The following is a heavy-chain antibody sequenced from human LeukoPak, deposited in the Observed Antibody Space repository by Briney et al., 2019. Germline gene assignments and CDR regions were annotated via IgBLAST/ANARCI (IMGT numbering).Heavy chain of an antibody. Sequence: GESLKISCKGSGYSFTSYWISWVRQMPGKGLEWMGRIDPSDSYTNYSPSFQGHVTISADKSISTAYLQWSSLKASDTAMYYCARIGYYYDSSGSLGGDYWGQGTLVTVSS. J-gene: IGHJ4*02. CDR2: IDPSDSYT. D-gene: IGHD3-22*01. CDR3: ARIGYYYDSSGSLGGDY. CDR1: GYSFTSYW. V-gene: IGHV5-10-1*01.